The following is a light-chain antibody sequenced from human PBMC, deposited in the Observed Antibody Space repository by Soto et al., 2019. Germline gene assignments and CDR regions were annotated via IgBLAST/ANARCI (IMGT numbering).Light chain of an antibody. CDR2: GAS. J-gene: IGKJ5*01. CDR3: QQYDSSPPIT. CDR1: QSVSSNY. V-gene: IGKV3-20*01. Sequence: EIVLTQSPGTLSLSPGERATLSCRASQSVSSNYLAWYQQKPGQAPRLLIYGASSRATGIPDRFSGSGSGTDFTLTISRLEPEDFAVYYCQQYDSSPPITFGQGTRLEMK.